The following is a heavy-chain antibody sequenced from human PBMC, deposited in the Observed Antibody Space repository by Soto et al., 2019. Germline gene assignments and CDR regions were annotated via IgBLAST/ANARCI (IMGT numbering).Heavy chain of an antibody. CDR3: ARDQGSGPSLLFDY. Sequence: QVQLVESGGGVVQPGRSLRLSCAASGFTFSSYGMHWVRQAPGKGLEWVAVIWYDGSNKYYADSVKGRFTISRDNSKNTLYLQMNSLSAEDTAVYYCARDQGSGPSLLFDYWGQGTLVTVSS. V-gene: IGHV3-33*01. D-gene: IGHD3-10*01. J-gene: IGHJ4*02. CDR2: IWYDGSNK. CDR1: GFTFSSYG.